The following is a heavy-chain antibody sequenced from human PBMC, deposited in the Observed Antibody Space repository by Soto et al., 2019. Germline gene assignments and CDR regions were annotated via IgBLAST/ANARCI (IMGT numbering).Heavy chain of an antibody. CDR2: IIPIFGTA. D-gene: IGHD5-18*01. V-gene: IGHV1-69*06. Sequence: SVKVSCKASGGTFSSYAISWVRQAPGQGLEWMGGIIPIFGTANYAQKFQGRVTITADKSTSTAYMELSSLRSEDTAVYYCARGGYSYGPAGDYFDYWGQGTLVTVSS. CDR1: GGTFSSYA. CDR3: ARGGYSYGPAGDYFDY. J-gene: IGHJ4*02.